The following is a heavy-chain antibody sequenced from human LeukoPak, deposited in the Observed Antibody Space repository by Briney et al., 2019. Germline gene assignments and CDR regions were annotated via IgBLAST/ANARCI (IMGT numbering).Heavy chain of an antibody. D-gene: IGHD6-6*01. CDR3: ARRGIAARCIDY. V-gene: IGHV3-23*01. CDR2: ISGSGGST. J-gene: IGHJ4*02. CDR1: GFTFNSYA. Sequence: PGGSLRLSCAASGFTFNSYAMSWVRQAPGKGLEWVSAISGSGGSTYYADSVKGRFTISRDNSKNTLYLQMNSLRAEDTAVYYCARRGIAARCIDYWGQGTLVTVSS.